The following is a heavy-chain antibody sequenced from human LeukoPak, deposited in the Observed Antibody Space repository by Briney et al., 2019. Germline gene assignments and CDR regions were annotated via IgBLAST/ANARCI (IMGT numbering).Heavy chain of an antibody. Sequence: ASVKVSCKASGGTFSSYAISWVRQAPGQGLEWMGWVNPNSGDTNYAQKFQGRVTMTRDTSINTAYMELSRLTSDDTAVYYCARDGGQHLGVLNYWGQGTLVTVSS. CDR1: GGTFSSYA. CDR2: VNPNSGDT. V-gene: IGHV1-2*02. D-gene: IGHD2-2*01. J-gene: IGHJ4*02. CDR3: ARDGGQHLGVLNY.